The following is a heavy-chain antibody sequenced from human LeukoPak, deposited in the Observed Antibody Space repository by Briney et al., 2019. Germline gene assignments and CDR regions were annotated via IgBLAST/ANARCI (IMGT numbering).Heavy chain of an antibody. D-gene: IGHD5-12*01. CDR3: ARDSDSGYGSFAS. CDR1: GFTVSNNY. CDR2: IHSGGTT. V-gene: IGHV3-53*01. Sequence: EGSLRLSCAASGFTVSNNYMSWVRQAPGKGLEWVSVIHSGGTTNYADSVQGRFTISRDNSKTTVYLHMNSLRAEDTAVYYCARDSDSGYGSFASWGQGTLVTVSS. J-gene: IGHJ4*02.